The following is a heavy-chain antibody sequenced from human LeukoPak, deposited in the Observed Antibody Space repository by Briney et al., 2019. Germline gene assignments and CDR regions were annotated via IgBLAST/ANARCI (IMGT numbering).Heavy chain of an antibody. Sequence: GGSLRLSCAASGFTFSSYWMTWVRQAPGKGLEWVANIKHDGSEKYYLDSVKGRFTISRDNAKNSLYLQMNSLRAEDTAVYYCARLSYVKPHNDYGGYWGQGTLVTVSS. D-gene: IGHD3-16*01. CDR2: IKHDGSEK. V-gene: IGHV3-7*01. CDR3: ARLSYVKPHNDYGGY. CDR1: GFTFSSYW. J-gene: IGHJ4*02.